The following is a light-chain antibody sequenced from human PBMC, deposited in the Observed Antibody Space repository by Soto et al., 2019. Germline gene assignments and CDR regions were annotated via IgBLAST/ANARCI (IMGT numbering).Light chain of an antibody. CDR3: QQYYSAPLT. CDR2: WAS. Sequence: DIVMTQSPDSLAVSLGERATINCKSSQSVLSSSNNKNYLTWYQQKPGQPPKLLIYWASTRESGVPDRFSGSGSGTVFTLTISSLQAEDVAVYYCQQYYSAPLTFVGGTKVELK. V-gene: IGKV4-1*01. J-gene: IGKJ4*01. CDR1: QSVLSSSNNKNY.